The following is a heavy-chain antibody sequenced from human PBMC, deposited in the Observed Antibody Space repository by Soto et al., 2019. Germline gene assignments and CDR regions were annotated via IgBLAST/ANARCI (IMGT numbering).Heavy chain of an antibody. V-gene: IGHV3-33*01. D-gene: IGHD2-15*01. CDR2: IWYDGSNK. CDR3: AREYCSGGSCRPDAFDI. CDR1: GFTFSSYG. Sequence: QVQLVESGGGVVQPGRSLRLSCAASGFTFSSYGMHWVRQAPGKGLEWVAVIWYDGSNKYYADSVKGRFTISRDNSKNTLYLQMNSLRAEDTAVYYWAREYCSGGSCRPDAFDIWGQGTMVTVSS. J-gene: IGHJ3*02.